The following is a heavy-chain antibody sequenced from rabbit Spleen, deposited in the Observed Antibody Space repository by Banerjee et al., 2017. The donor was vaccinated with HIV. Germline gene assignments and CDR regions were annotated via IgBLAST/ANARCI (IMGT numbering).Heavy chain of an antibody. J-gene: IGHJ4*01. CDR3: VRDEAGYAGYGPYYFNL. D-gene: IGHD7-1*01. Sequence: QEQLEASGGDLVKPEGSLTLTCTASGFSFRSSYWLCWVRQAPGKGLEWIACIYGGSSGSTYYASWAKGRFTISKTSSTTVTLQMSSLTAADTATYFCVRDEAGYAGYGPYYFNLWGPGTLVTVS. V-gene: IGHV1S45*01. CDR2: IYGGSSGST. CDR1: GFSFRSSYW.